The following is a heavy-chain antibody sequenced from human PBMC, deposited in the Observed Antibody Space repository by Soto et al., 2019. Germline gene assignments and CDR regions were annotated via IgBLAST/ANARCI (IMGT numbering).Heavy chain of an antibody. J-gene: IGHJ6*02. CDR3: AKGRSYYSYGVDF. V-gene: IGHV1-3*01. CDR2: INAGNGNT. CDR1: GYTFTSYA. Sequence: ASVKVSCKASGYTFTSYAMHWVRQAPGQRLEWMGWINAGNGNTKYAQKFQGRVTITRDTSASTAYMELSSLRSEDTALYYCAKGRSYYSYGVDFWGQGIMVTVSS.